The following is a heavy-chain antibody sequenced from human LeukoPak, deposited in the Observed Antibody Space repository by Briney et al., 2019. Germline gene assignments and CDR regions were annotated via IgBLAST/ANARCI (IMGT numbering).Heavy chain of an antibody. CDR2: ISWNSGSI. J-gene: IGHJ6*02. V-gene: IGHV3-9*01. CDR1: GFTFDDYA. Sequence: GGSLRLSCAASGFTFDDYAMHWVRQAPGKGLEWVSGISWNSGSIGYADSVKGRFTISRDNAKNSLYLQMNSLRAEDTALYYCAGDYYYYGMDVWGQGTTVTVSS. CDR3: AGDYYYYGMDV.